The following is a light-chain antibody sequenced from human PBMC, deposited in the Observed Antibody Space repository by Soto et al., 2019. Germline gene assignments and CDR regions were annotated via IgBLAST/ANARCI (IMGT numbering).Light chain of an antibody. CDR2: EVS. CDR3: SSYTSSSTLV. V-gene: IGLV2-8*01. Sequence: QSVLTQPPSASGSPGQSVTISCTGTSSDVGGYNYVSWHQQHPGKAPKIMIYEVSKRPSGVPNRFSGSKSGNTASLTVSWLQAEDEAGYYFSSYTSSSTLVFGTGTKVTV. CDR1: SSDVGGYNY. J-gene: IGLJ1*01.